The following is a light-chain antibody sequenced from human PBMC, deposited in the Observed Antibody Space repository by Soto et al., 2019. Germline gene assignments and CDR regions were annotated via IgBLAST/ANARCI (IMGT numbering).Light chain of an antibody. J-gene: IGLJ2*01. CDR2: GNI. CDR3: QSYDSSLNGVL. Sequence: QPVLTQPPSVSGAPGQRVTISCTGSRSNLGADFDVQWYQQVPGTAPKLLIYGNINRPSGVPDRFSGSKSGTSASLAITGLQSEDEADYYCQSYDSSLNGVLFGGGTKLTVL. CDR1: RSNLGADFD. V-gene: IGLV1-40*01.